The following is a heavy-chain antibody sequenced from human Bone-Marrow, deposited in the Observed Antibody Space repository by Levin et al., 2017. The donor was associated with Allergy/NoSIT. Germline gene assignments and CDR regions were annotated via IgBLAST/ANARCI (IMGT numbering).Heavy chain of an antibody. CDR1: GGSINHYY. Sequence: SQTLSLTCTVSGGSINHYYWSWIRQPPGKGLEWIGYIHDSGNTKCSPPLKSRATISIDTSKNQFSLKLNSVTAADTAVYYCARDTYHYDNSNWSDTFDSWGPGTMVTVSS. J-gene: IGHJ3*02. D-gene: IGHD3-22*01. CDR3: ARDTYHYDNSNWSDTFDS. V-gene: IGHV4-59*01. CDR2: IHDSGNT.